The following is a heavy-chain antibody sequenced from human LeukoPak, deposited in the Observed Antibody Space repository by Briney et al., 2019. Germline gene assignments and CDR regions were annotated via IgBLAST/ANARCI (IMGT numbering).Heavy chain of an antibody. V-gene: IGHV3-33*03. D-gene: IGHD1-26*01. Sequence: GGSLRLSCAASGFTFSSYGMHWVRQAPGKGLEWVAVIWYDGSNKYYADSVKGRFTISRDNAKNSLYLQMNSLRAEDTAVYYCARPTPNSYSGSYGVDYWGQGALVTVSS. J-gene: IGHJ4*02. CDR3: ARPTPNSYSGSYGVDY. CDR1: GFTFSSYG. CDR2: IWYDGSNK.